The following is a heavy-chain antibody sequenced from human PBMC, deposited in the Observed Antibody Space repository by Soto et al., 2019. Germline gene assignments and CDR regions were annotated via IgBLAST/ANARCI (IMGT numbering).Heavy chain of an antibody. V-gene: IGHV5-51*01. J-gene: IGHJ3*02. CDR1: GYSFTSYW. CDR2: ICPGDSDT. Sequence: PGESLKISCKGSGYSFTSYWIGWVRQMPGKGLEWMGIICPGDSDTRYSPSFQGQVTISADKSISTAYLQWSSLKASDTAMYYCARLDSSGYYRRYDAFDIWGQGTMVTVSS. CDR3: ARLDSSGYYRRYDAFDI. D-gene: IGHD3-22*01.